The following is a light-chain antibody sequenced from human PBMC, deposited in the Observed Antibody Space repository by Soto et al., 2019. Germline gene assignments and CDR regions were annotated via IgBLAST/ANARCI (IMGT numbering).Light chain of an antibody. CDR1: QSVSSSY. CDR2: GAS. CDR3: QQYNNWPVT. J-gene: IGKJ1*01. Sequence: EIVFTQSPGTQSLSPGERATLSCRASQSVSSSYLAWYQQKPGQAPRLLIYGASTRATGIPARFSGSGSGTEFTLTISSLQSEDFAVYYCQQYNNWPVTFAQGTKVDIK. V-gene: IGKV3-15*01.